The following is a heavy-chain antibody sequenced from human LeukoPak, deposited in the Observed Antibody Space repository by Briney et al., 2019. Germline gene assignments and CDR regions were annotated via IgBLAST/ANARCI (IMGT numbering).Heavy chain of an antibody. D-gene: IGHD6-19*01. CDR1: RFTFDDYG. CDR2: TNWNGGST. CDR3: ARGYSSGWNYYYYYMDV. Sequence: PGGSLRLSCAASRFTFDDYGMSWVRQAPGKGLEWVSGTNWNGGSTGYADSVKGRFTISRDNAKNSLYLQMNSLRAEDTALYYCARGYSSGWNYYYYYMDVWGKGTTVTVSS. J-gene: IGHJ6*03. V-gene: IGHV3-20*04.